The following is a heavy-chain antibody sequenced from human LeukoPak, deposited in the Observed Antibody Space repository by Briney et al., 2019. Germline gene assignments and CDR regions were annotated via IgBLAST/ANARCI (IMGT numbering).Heavy chain of an antibody. Sequence: ASVKVSCKVSGYTLTELSMHWVRQAPGQGLEWMGWINPNSGGTNYAQKFQGWVTMTRDTSISTAYLELSTLRSDDAAVYYCAIELTSSYYFDIWGQGTLVTVSS. CDR3: AIELTSSYYFDI. V-gene: IGHV1-2*04. J-gene: IGHJ4*02. CDR2: INPNSGGT. D-gene: IGHD1-7*01. CDR1: GYTLTELS.